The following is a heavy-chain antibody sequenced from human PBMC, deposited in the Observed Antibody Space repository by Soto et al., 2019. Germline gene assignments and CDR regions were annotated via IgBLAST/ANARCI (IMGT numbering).Heavy chain of an antibody. Sequence: QIQLMQSGGDVKTPGASLKVSCTTSRYTFTSHGIAWVRQAPGQGLEWMGWISTFNGKTDYAQKFQGRVTMTADTIPSNVQLGLRSLRSDETGVYYLGRLLTEGATFREDAFDLWGPGTKVTVSS. CDR3: GRLLTEGATFREDAFDL. J-gene: IGHJ3*01. V-gene: IGHV1-18*01. CDR2: ISTFNGKT. D-gene: IGHD3-9*01. CDR1: RYTFTSHG.